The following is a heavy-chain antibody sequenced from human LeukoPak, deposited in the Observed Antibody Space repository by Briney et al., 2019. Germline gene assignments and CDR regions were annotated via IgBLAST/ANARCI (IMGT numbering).Heavy chain of an antibody. J-gene: IGHJ4*02. CDR3: ASPSSSSPGAFDY. CDR1: GYTFTSYY. CDR2: INPSGGST. Sequence: ASVKVSCXASGYTFTSYYMHWVRQAPGQGLEWMGIINPSGGSTSYAQKFQGRVTMTRGTSTSTVYMELSSLRSEDTAVYYCASPSSSSPGAFDYWGLGTLVTVSS. D-gene: IGHD6-6*01. V-gene: IGHV1-46*03.